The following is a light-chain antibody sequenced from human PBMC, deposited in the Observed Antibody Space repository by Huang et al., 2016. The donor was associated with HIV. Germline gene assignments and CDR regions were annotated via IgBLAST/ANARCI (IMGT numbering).Light chain of an antibody. CDR3: QQTYFFPVT. Sequence: DVQMTQSPSYLSASIRDRVTISCRARQNIGSSLNWYQQKPGKTPTLLIYSINKLDSGVPSRFVCSGSGTDFTLTISGLQPEDIAIYFCQQTYFFPVTFGPGSRVDL. CDR2: SIN. CDR1: QNIGSS. V-gene: IGKV1-39*01. J-gene: IGKJ3*01.